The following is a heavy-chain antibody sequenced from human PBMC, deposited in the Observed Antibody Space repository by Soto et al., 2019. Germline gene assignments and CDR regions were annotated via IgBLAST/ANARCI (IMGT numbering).Heavy chain of an antibody. J-gene: IGHJ4*02. CDR3: ARGRYGDY. D-gene: IGHD1-1*01. CDR2: ISAHNGNT. Sequence: QVHLVQSGAEVQKPGASVKVSCKGSGYAFTTYGITWVRQAPGQGLERMGWISAHNGNTNYAQKLQGRVTVTRDTSTSTSDMERRSLRSDDTAVYYCARGRYGDYWGQGALVTASS. CDR1: GYAFTTYG. V-gene: IGHV1-18*01.